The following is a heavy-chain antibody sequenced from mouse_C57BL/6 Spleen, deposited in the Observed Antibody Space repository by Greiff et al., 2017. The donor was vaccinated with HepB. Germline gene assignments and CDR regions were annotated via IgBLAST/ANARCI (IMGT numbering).Heavy chain of an antibody. CDR2: INPNNGGT. J-gene: IGHJ2*01. CDR3: ARWGLRRGSFDS. D-gene: IGHD2-4*01. CDR1: GYTFTDYY. Sequence: EVQLQQSGPELVKPGASVKISCKASGYTFTDYYMNWVKQSHGKSLEWIGDINPNNGGTSYNQKFKGKATLTVDKSSSTDYMELRSLTSEDSAVYSCARWGLRRGSFDSWGQGTTLTVSS. V-gene: IGHV1-26*01.